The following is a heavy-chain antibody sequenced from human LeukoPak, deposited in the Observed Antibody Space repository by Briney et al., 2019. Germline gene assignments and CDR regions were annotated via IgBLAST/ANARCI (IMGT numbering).Heavy chain of an antibody. Sequence: GGSLRLSCAASGFTFSSYWMSWVRQAPGKGLESVANIKQDGSEKYYVDSVKGRFTISRDNAKNSLYLQMNSLRAEDTAVYYCARVIWYYYDSSGYSLPYYFDYWGQRTPVTVSS. V-gene: IGHV3-7*01. D-gene: IGHD3-22*01. J-gene: IGHJ4*02. CDR3: ARVIWYYYDSSGYSLPYYFDY. CDR1: GFTFSSYW. CDR2: IKQDGSEK.